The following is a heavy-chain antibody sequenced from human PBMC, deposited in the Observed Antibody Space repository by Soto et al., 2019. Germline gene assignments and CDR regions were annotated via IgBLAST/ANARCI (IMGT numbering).Heavy chain of an antibody. J-gene: IGHJ4*02. V-gene: IGHV3-23*01. CDR2: FSGSGGST. CDR1: GFSFSSCA. D-gene: IGHD3-16*01. Sequence: GGSLRLSCVASGFSFSSCAMSWVRQAPGKGLEWVSSFSGSGGSTYYADSVKGRFTISRDISKNTLYLQMNSLRAEDTAVYYCAKGGGEGYTHNEVDYWGQGTLVTVSS. CDR3: AKGGGEGYTHNEVDY.